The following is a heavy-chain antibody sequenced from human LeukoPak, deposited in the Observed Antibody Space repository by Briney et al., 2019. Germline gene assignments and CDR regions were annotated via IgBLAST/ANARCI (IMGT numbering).Heavy chain of an antibody. D-gene: IGHD3/OR15-3a*01. J-gene: IGHJ6*03. Sequence: PGGSLRLSCAVSGFTFRRYWMTWVRQAPGKGLEWVANIKVDGSEKYYVDAVKGRFTISRDNAKDSLYLQMNGLRAEDTAIYYCARAQWTAFDYYYYMDVWGKGTTVTVSS. CDR1: GFTFRRYW. CDR3: ARAQWTAFDYYYYMDV. V-gene: IGHV3-7*01. CDR2: IKVDGSEK.